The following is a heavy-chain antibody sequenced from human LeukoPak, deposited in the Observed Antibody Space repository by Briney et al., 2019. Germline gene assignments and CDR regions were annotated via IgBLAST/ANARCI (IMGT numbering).Heavy chain of an antibody. CDR2: IYGDGTTT. CDR1: GFTFSNFW. CDR3: ARGPGAYCGGDCPDY. Sequence: PGGSLRLSCAASGFTFSNFWIHWVRHAPGKGLVWVSRIYGDGTTTSYADSVKGRFTISRDNAKNTLYLQMNSLRAEDTAVYYCARGPGAYCGGDCPDYWGQGILVTVSS. D-gene: IGHD2-21*02. J-gene: IGHJ4*02. V-gene: IGHV3-74*01.